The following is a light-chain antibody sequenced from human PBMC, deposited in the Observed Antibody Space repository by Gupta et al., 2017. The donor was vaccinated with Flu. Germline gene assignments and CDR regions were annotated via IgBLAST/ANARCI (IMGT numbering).Light chain of an antibody. J-gene: IGKJ2*01. Sequence: IQMTQSLSSLSPSVADRVTITCRASQSINSILNWNQHKPGKAPKLLIYAASSLQTGVPSRGSGSGSGTDFTRTISSLQPEDYATYDCQQSYSMQYTFGQGTKLEF. CDR3: QQSYSMQYT. V-gene: IGKV1-39*01. CDR1: QSINSI. CDR2: AAS.